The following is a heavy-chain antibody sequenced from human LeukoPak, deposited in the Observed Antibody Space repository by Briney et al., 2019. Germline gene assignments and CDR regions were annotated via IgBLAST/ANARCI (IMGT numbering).Heavy chain of an antibody. J-gene: IGHJ5*02. D-gene: IGHD3-22*01. CDR2: ISGSGGST. CDR1: GFTFSSYG. Sequence: GGSLRLSCAASGFTFSSYGMSWVRQAPGKGLEWVSAISGSGGSTYYADSVKGRFTISRDNSKNTLYLQMNSLRAEDTAVYYCAKIVTAVRLVVVITRGWFDPWGQGTLVTVSS. V-gene: IGHV3-23*01. CDR3: AKIVTAVRLVVVITRGWFDP.